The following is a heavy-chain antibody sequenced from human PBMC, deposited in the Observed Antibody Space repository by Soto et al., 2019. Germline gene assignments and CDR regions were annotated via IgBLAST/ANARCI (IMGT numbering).Heavy chain of an antibody. CDR1: GFNFINAW. J-gene: IGHJ6*02. CDR2: IKSKTDGGTT. CDR3: SALGV. Sequence: EVQLVESGGGLVEPGGSLRLSCAASGFNFINAWMHWVRQAPGKGLEWVGRIKSKTDGGTTDYAAPVKGRFIISRDDSKNPLYLQITSLKMEDTAVYYCSALGVWGQGTTVTVSS. V-gene: IGHV3-15*07. D-gene: IGHD1-26*01.